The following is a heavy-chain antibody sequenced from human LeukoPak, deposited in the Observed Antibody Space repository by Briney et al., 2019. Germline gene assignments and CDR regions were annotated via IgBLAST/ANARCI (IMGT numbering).Heavy chain of an antibody. CDR1: GYSLSSGYY. Sequence: SETLSLTCTVSGYSLSSGYYWGWIRQPPGKGLEWIGSIYYSGSTYYNPSLKSRVTISVDTSKNQFSLKLSSVTAADTAVYYCASYTVTNEVDDYWGQGTLVTVSS. D-gene: IGHD4-17*01. CDR3: ASYTVTNEVDDY. CDR2: IYYSGST. J-gene: IGHJ4*02. V-gene: IGHV4-38-2*02.